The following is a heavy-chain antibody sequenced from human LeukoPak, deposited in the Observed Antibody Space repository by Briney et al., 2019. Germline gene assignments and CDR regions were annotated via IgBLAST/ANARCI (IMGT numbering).Heavy chain of an antibody. D-gene: IGHD2-21*02. V-gene: IGHV3-48*04. CDR2: ISSSSSTI. CDR1: GFTFSSYS. J-gene: IGHJ4*02. CDR3: ARAPYCGGDCYHQPFDY. Sequence: GGSLRLSCAASGFTFSSYSMNWVRQAPGKGLEWVSYISSSSSTIYYADSVKGRFTISRDNAKNSLYLQMNSLRAEDTAVYYCARAPYCGGDCYHQPFDYWGQGTLVTVSS.